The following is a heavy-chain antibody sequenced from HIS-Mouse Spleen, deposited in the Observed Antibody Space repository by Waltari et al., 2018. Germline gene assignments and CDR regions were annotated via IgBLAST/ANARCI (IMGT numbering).Heavy chain of an antibody. J-gene: IGHJ6*02. Sequence: QVQLVQSGAEVKKPGASVKVSCKASGYTFTGYYMHWVRQAPGQGLEWMGRSNRNSGGKNKEQTVQGRVTRTRDTSISTAYMELSRLRSDDTAVYYCARVHAGGDLTYYYYYGMDVWGQGTTVTVSS. CDR2: SNRNSGGK. CDR1: GYTFTGYY. CDR3: ARVHAGGDLTYYYYYGMDV. D-gene: IGHD2-21*01. V-gene: IGHV1-2*02.